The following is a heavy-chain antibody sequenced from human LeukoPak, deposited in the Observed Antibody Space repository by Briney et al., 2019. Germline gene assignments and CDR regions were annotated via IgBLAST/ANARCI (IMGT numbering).Heavy chain of an antibody. CDR3: ARVYSGSSFDY. CDR2: ITSSGSTI. V-gene: IGHV3-11*01. J-gene: IGHJ4*02. CDR1: GFTFSDYY. D-gene: IGHD1-26*01. Sequence: GRSLRLSCAASGFTFSDYYMGWIRQAPGKGLEWVSSITSSGSTIYYADSVKGRFPISRDNAKNSLYLQMNSLRVEDTAMYYCARVYSGSSFDYWGQGTLVTVSS.